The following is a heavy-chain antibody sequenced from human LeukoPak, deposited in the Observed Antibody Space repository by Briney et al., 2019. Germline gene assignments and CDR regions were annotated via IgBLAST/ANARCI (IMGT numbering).Heavy chain of an antibody. CDR2: IKQDGSEK. Sequence: QPGGSLRLSCAASGFTFSSYWMRWVRQAPGKGLEWVAIIKQDGSEKYYVDSVKGRFTISRDNAKNSLYLQMNSLRAEDTAVYYRARDSPHPRIAPAGPDGDYWGQGTLVTVSS. V-gene: IGHV3-7*01. J-gene: IGHJ4*02. CDR3: ARDSPHPRIAPAGPDGDY. D-gene: IGHD6-13*01. CDR1: GFTFSSYW.